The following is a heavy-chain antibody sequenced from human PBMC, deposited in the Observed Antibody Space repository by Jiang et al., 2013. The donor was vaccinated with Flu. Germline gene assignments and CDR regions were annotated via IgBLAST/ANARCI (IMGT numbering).Heavy chain of an antibody. Sequence: SGFTVSSNYMSWVRQAPGKGLEWVSVIYSGGSTYYADSVKGRFTISRDNSKNTLYLQMNSLRAEDTAVYYCASMYSSSWYGYWGQGTLVTVSS. CDR3: ASMYSSSWYGY. D-gene: IGHD6-13*01. V-gene: IGHV3-66*01. CDR1: GFTVSSNY. CDR2: IYSGGST. J-gene: IGHJ4*02.